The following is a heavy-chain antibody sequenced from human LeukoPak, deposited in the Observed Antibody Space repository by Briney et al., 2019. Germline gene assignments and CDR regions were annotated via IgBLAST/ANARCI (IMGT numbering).Heavy chain of an antibody. CDR2: INHSGST. D-gene: IGHD6-13*01. Sequence: GSLRLSCAASGFTFSDYYMSWIRQPPGKGLEWIGEINHSGSTNYNPSLKSRVTISVNMSKNQFSLKLSSVTAADTAVYYCARGYWAAAAGIDYWGQGTLVTVSS. CDR1: GFTFSDYY. CDR3: ARGYWAAAAGIDY. J-gene: IGHJ4*02. V-gene: IGHV4-34*01.